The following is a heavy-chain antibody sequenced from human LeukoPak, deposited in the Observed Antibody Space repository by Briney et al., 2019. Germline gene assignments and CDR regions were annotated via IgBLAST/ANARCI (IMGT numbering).Heavy chain of an antibody. J-gene: IGHJ6*02. CDR2: ISYDGSNK. D-gene: IGHD3-10*01. V-gene: IGHV3-30*18. CDR1: GFTFSSYG. Sequence: PGGSLRLSCAASGFTFSSYGMHWVRQAPGKGLEWVAVISYDGSNKYYADSVKGRFTISRDNSKNTLYLQMNSLRAEDTAVYYCAKDRALPHYYYGSGSYDGMDVWGQGTTVTVSS. CDR3: AKDRALPHYYYGSGSYDGMDV.